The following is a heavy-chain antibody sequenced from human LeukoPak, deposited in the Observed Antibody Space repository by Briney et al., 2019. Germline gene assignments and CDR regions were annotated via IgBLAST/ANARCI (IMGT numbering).Heavy chain of an antibody. CDR1: GGSVSSGSYY. J-gene: IGHJ4*02. CDR3: AREAMYSYGNNFDY. V-gene: IGHV4-61*01. D-gene: IGHD5-18*01. Sequence: SETLSLTCTVSGGSVSSGSYYWSWIRQPPGKGLEWIGYIYYSGSTNYNPSLKSRVTISVDTSKNQFSLKLSSVTAVDTAVYHCAREAMYSYGNNFDYWGQGTLVTVSS. CDR2: IYYSGST.